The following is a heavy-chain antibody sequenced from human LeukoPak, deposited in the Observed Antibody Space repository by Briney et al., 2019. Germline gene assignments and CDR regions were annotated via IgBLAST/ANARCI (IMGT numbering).Heavy chain of an antibody. J-gene: IGHJ1*01. V-gene: IGHV1-18*01. CDR1: GYSLTRYG. Sequence: ASVKVSCKASGYSLTRYGISWVRQAPGQGLEWMGWISGSNGNTNYAQKFQGRVTITADKSTNTAYMELSSLKSEDTAVYYCARDHDLTGTYEYLKYWGQGTLVAVSS. CDR3: ARDHDLTGTYEYLKY. CDR2: ISGSNGNT. D-gene: IGHD7-27*01.